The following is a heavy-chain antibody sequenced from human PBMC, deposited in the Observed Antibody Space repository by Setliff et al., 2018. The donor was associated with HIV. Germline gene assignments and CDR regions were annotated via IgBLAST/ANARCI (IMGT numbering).Heavy chain of an antibody. V-gene: IGHV1-46*01. CDR3: ARGGLVPVAHYYYYYYMDV. Sequence: ASVKVSCKASEYTFTSYYIHWVRQAPGQGLEWMGVINTSGGTTRNSQKFQGRITMTRDTSTSTVYMELISLRSEDTAVYYCARGGLVPVAHYYYYYYMDVWGKGTTVTVSS. J-gene: IGHJ6*03. CDR1: EYTFTSYY. D-gene: IGHD2-2*01. CDR2: INTSGGTT.